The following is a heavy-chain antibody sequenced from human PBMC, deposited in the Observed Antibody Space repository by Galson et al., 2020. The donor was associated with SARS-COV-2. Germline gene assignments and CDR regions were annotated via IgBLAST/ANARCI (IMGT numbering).Heavy chain of an antibody. J-gene: IGHJ3*01. Sequence: QASETLSLTCAAPGFTFSSYAMRWFRQAPGKGLERLSVISGSGGSKYYADSVKGRLTFSRDNSKNPLYLQMNSLRADDKAVYYCENNGGDMTDYHGDAFDFWGQGTIVTVSS. V-gene: IGHV3-23*01. CDR3: ENNGGDMTDYHGDAFDF. CDR2: ISGSGGSK. CDR1: GFTFSSYA. D-gene: IGHD3-16*01.